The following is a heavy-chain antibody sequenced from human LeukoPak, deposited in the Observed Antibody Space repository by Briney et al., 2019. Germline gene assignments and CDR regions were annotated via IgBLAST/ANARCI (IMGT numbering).Heavy chain of an antibody. CDR2: IYSGGKT. CDR1: GFTVSSNS. CDR3: ARGLSLSGYLDAFDI. J-gene: IGHJ3*02. D-gene: IGHD3-22*01. Sequence: GGSLRLSCTVSGFTVSSNSWSWVRQAPGKGLEWVSFIYSGGKTHSSDSVKGRCTISRDNSKNTLYLQMNSLRVEDTAVYFCARGLSLSGYLDAFDIWGQGTMVTVSS. V-gene: IGHV3-53*01.